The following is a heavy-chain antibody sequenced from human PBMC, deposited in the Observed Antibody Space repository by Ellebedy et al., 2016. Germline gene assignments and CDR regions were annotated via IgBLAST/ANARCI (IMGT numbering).Heavy chain of an antibody. J-gene: IGHJ4*02. V-gene: IGHV3-21*01. CDR2: IVFSGTAT. D-gene: IGHD3-3*01. Sequence: GGSLRLSXAASGFIFNIAGMTWVRQAPGKGLEWVATIVFSGTATYYSDSVKGRFIISRDNAKNSLFLQMNSLRVDDTAVYYCARDGSEWSRDYWGQGTLVTVSS. CDR3: ARDGSEWSRDY. CDR1: GFIFNIAG.